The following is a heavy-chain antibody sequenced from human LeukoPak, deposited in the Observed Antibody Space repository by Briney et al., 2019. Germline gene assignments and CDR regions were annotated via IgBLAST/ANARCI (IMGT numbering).Heavy chain of an antibody. J-gene: IGHJ4*02. D-gene: IGHD6-6*01. CDR3: ALIAARPFDY. CDR1: GFTFSSYA. CDR2: ISSNGGST. Sequence: GGSLRLSCAASGFTFSSYAMSWVRQAPGKGLEYVSAISSNGGSTYYANSVKGRFTISRDNSKNTLYLQMGSLRAEDMAVYYCALIAARPFDYWGQGTLVTVSS. V-gene: IGHV3-64*01.